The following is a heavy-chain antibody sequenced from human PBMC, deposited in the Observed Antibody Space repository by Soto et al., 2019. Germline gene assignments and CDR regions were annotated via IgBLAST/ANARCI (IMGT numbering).Heavy chain of an antibody. J-gene: IGHJ6*03. CDR3: ARARWTDIVVVPAAYGDYYYMDV. V-gene: IGHV1-69*02. Sequence: SVKVSCKASGGTFSSYTISWVRQAPGQGLEWMGRIIPILGIANYAQKFQGRVTITADKSTSTAYMELSSLRSEDTAVYYCARARWTDIVVVPAAYGDYYYMDVWGKGTTVTVFS. CDR1: GGTFSSYT. CDR2: IIPILGIA. D-gene: IGHD2-2*01.